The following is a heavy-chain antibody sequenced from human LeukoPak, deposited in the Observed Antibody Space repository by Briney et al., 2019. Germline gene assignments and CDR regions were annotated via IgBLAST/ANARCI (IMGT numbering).Heavy chain of an antibody. Sequence: GGSLRLSCVASGFPFSSYGMHWVRQAPGKGLEWVAVISYDGSDNYYADSLKGRFTISRDNSMNTLYLQMNSLRADDTAVYYCAKDHHSSGWYYFDYWGQGTLVTVSS. CDR3: AKDHHSSGWYYFDY. J-gene: IGHJ4*02. V-gene: IGHV3-30*18. CDR2: ISYDGSDN. D-gene: IGHD6-19*01. CDR1: GFPFSSYG.